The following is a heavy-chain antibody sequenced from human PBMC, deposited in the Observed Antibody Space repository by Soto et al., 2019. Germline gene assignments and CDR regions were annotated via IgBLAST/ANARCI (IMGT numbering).Heavy chain of an antibody. Sequence: GGSLRLSCAASGFTFSSYSMNWARQAPGKGLEWISYISSSSRTIYYPDSVKGRFTISRDNAKNSLYLQMNSLRAEDTAVYYCARDRGYCSVGSCYSASVWFDSWGQGIRVTVSS. J-gene: IGHJ5*01. D-gene: IGHD2-15*01. V-gene: IGHV3-48*01. CDR3: ARDRGYCSVGSCYSASVWFDS. CDR1: GFTFSSYS. CDR2: ISSSSRTI.